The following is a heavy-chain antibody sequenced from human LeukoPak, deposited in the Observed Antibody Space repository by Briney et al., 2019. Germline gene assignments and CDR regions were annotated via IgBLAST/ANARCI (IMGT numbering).Heavy chain of an antibody. D-gene: IGHD6-19*01. Sequence: GGSLRLSCAASGFPFSFHAMSWVRQAPGKGLEWLAGTGGRTYYGDSVRGRFIISRDNSKNTLYLQMNSLRAEDTAVYYCAKTQISSGWYAEYFQHWGQGTLVTVSS. V-gene: IGHV3-23*01. CDR3: AKTQISSGWYAEYFQH. CDR1: GFPFSFHA. J-gene: IGHJ1*01. CDR2: TGGRT.